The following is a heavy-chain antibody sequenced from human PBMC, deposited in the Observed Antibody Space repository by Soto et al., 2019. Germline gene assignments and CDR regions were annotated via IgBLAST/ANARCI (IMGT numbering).Heavy chain of an antibody. CDR3: VKGSRGYTNFYLDV. CDR1: GFSCGGFA. Sequence: EVSWLESGGGLVRPGGSLRLSCAASGFSCGGFAMVLVRQAPGKGLEWVSAISGSGATPFYADSVKGRFIVSRDNSQNTVHLHINSQRVEDAAVYYCVKGSRGYTNFYLDVWGNGTKVIVFS. D-gene: IGHD5-18*01. V-gene: IGHV3-23*01. J-gene: IGHJ6*03. CDR2: ISGSGATP.